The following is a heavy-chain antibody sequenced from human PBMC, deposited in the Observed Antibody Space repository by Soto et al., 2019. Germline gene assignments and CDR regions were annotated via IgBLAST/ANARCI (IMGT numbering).Heavy chain of an antibody. V-gene: IGHV1-69*01. CDR1: GVSFNNNG. D-gene: IGHD3-10*01. Sequence: QVQLVQSGAEVKKPGSSVQVSCKTSGVSFNNNGIGWVRQAPGHGLEWMGGVSPPFRTSNYARKFQGRIAITADASTGKVNMELSSLTSEDTAQYYCARVLYYGSGSYSPYGMDVWGQGTTVTVSS. CDR2: VSPPFRTS. J-gene: IGHJ6*02. CDR3: ARVLYYGSGSYSPYGMDV.